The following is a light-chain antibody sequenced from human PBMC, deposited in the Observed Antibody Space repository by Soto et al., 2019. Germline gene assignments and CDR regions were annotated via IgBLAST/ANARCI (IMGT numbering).Light chain of an antibody. Sequence: QSVLTQPPSVSGAPGQRGTISCTGSSSNIGAGYDVHWYQQLPGTAPKRLIYGNSNRPSGVPDRFSGSKSGTSASLAITGLQAEDEADYYCQSYDSSLSGSVFGGGTKLTVL. J-gene: IGLJ2*01. CDR3: QSYDSSLSGSV. CDR2: GNS. CDR1: SSNIGAGYD. V-gene: IGLV1-40*01.